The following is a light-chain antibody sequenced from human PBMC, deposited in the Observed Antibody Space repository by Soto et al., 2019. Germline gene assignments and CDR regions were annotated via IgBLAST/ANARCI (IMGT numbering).Light chain of an antibody. CDR3: CSYAGTSTYV. CDR2: DGS. J-gene: IGLJ1*01. CDR1: SSDVGGYNL. V-gene: IGLV2-23*01. Sequence: QSALTQPASVSGSPGQSITISCTGTSSDVGGYNLVSWYQQHPGKAPKLMIYDGSKRPSGFSNRFSGSKSGNTASLTIAGLQAEDEADYYCCSYAGTSTYVFGTGTKVTVL.